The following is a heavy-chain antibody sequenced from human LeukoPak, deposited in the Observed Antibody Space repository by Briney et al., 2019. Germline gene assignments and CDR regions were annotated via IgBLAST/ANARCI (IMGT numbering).Heavy chain of an antibody. Sequence: ASVKVSCKASGYTFTGYFMHWVRQAPGQGLEWMGWINPNSGGTNYPQKLQGRVTMTRDTSISTAYMELSRLRSDDTAVYYCARGILVVSGRDDYYFDYWGQGTLVTVSS. V-gene: IGHV1-2*02. CDR1: GYTFTGYF. D-gene: IGHD1-26*01. J-gene: IGHJ4*02. CDR2: INPNSGGT. CDR3: ARGILVVSGRDDYYFDY.